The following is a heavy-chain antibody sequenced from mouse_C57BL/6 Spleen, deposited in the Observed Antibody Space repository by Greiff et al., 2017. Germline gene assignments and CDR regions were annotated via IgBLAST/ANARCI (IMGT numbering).Heavy chain of an antibody. CDR2: IYPRSGNT. D-gene: IGHD2-3*01. V-gene: IGHV1-81*01. J-gene: IGHJ1*03. Sequence: VQLQQSGAELARPGASVKLSCKASGYTFTSYGISWVKQRPGQGLEWIGEIYPRSGNTYYNEKFKGKATLTADKSSSTAYMELRSLTSEDSAVYFCARSGDGYYWYFDVWGTGTTVTVSS. CDR3: ARSGDGYYWYFDV. CDR1: GYTFTSYG.